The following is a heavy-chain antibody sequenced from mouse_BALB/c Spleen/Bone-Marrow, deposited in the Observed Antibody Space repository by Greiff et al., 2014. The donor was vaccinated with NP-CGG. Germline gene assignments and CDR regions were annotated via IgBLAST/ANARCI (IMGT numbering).Heavy chain of an antibody. CDR1: GYVFTDYW. CDR3: ARFATGSFAY. D-gene: IGHD1-1*01. J-gene: IGHJ3*01. Sequence: QVQLQQSGAELVRPGSSVKISCEASGYVFTDYWMNWLRQRPGQGLEWIGQIFPVNADTNYKANFKDKVTLTADKSSTTAYMQLNSLTSEDSAVYFCARFATGSFAYRGQGTLVTVSA. CDR2: IFPVNADT. V-gene: IGHV1-80*01.